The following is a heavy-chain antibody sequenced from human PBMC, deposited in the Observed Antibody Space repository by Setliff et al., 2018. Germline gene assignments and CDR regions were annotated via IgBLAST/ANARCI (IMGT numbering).Heavy chain of an antibody. D-gene: IGHD2-15*01. J-gene: IGHJ5*02. CDR3: ARDSPEMVAPPAAHCFDP. V-gene: IGHV3-7*03. CDR2: IMQDGGAQ. CDR1: GFTFNNYW. Sequence: GGSLRLSCEAFGFTFNNYWMSWVRQAPGKGLEWVANIMQDGGAQYYLDSAKGRFTVSRDNSNNTLYLHMSSLRAEDTAVYFCARDSPEMVAPPAAHCFDPWGQGTLVTVSS.